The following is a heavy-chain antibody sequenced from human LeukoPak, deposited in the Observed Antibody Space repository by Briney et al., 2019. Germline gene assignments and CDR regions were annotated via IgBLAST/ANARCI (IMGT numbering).Heavy chain of an antibody. CDR3: AISPTGPDAFDI. D-gene: IGHD3-9*01. V-gene: IGHV1-2*02. CDR1: GYTFTGYY. J-gene: IGHJ3*02. CDR2: INPNSGGT. Sequence: ASVKVSCKASGYTFTGYYMHWVRQALGQGLEWMGWINPNSGGTNYAQKFQGRVTLTRDTSISTAYMELSRLRSDDTAVYYCAISPTGPDAFDIWGQGTMVTVSS.